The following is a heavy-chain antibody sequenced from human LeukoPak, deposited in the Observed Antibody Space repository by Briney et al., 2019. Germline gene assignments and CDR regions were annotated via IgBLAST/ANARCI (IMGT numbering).Heavy chain of an antibody. Sequence: SVKVSCKASGGTFSSYAISWVRQAPGQGLEWMGGIIPIFGTANYAQKFQGRVTITADESTSTAYMELSSLRSEDTAVYYCATYCSSTSCHPWWLFQHWGQGTLVTVSS. CDR1: GGTFSSYA. CDR3: ATYCSSTSCHPWWLFQH. V-gene: IGHV1-69*01. D-gene: IGHD2-2*01. CDR2: IIPIFGTA. J-gene: IGHJ1*01.